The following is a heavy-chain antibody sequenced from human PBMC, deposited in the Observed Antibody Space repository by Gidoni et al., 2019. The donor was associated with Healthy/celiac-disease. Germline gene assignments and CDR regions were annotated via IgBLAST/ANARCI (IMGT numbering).Heavy chain of an antibody. D-gene: IGHD3-3*01. Sequence: QVQLVQSGAEVTKPGSSVKVSCKASGGPFSSYAISWVRQAPGQGLEWMGGIIPIFGTANYAQKFQGRVTITADKSTSTAYMELSSLRSEDTAVYYCATDFWSGSYDAFDIWGQGTMVTVSS. V-gene: IGHV1-69*06. CDR1: GGPFSSYA. CDR2: IIPIFGTA. CDR3: ATDFWSGSYDAFDI. J-gene: IGHJ3*02.